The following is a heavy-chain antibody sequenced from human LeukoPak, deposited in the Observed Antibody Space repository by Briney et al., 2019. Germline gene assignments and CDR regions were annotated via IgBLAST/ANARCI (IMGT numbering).Heavy chain of an antibody. CDR2: FDPEDGET. CDR3: ATPSELRLAVGESQFDY. J-gene: IGHJ4*02. Sequence: GASVKVSCKVSGYTLTELSMHWVRRAPGKGLEWMGGFDPEDGETIYAQKFQGRVTMTEDTSTDTAYMELSSLRSEDTAVYYCATPSELRLAVGESQFDYWGQGTLVTVSS. CDR1: GYTLTELS. V-gene: IGHV1-24*01. D-gene: IGHD3-3*01.